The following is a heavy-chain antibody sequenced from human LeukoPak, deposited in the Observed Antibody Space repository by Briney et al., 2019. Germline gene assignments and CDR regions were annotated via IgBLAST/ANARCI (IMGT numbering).Heavy chain of an antibody. V-gene: IGHV3-23*01. CDR1: GFTFSSYA. D-gene: IGHD1-26*01. CDR2: ISGSGGST. Sequence: GGSLRLSCAASGFTFSSYAMSWVRQAPGQGLEWVSAISGSGGSTYYADSVKGRFTISRDNSKNTLYLQMNSLRAEDTAVYYCAKVYRSYYEADAFDIWGEGTMVTVSS. CDR3: AKVYRSYYEADAFDI. J-gene: IGHJ3*02.